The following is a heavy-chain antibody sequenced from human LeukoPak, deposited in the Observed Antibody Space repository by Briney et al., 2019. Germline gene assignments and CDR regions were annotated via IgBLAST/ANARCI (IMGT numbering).Heavy chain of an antibody. CDR3: AKDRPNYYQSNGHYYRRDGDS. J-gene: IGHJ5*01. CDR2: ITSSGEAT. V-gene: IGHV3-23*01. Sequence: PGGSLRLSCDASGFTFSVYAMSWVRQGTGKGLEWVSSITSSGEATYYADSVRGRFTISRDNSRYTLYLQMNSLTAEDTAVYYCAKDRPNYYQSNGHYYRRDGDSWGQGTLVTVSS. CDR1: GFTFSVYA. D-gene: IGHD3-22*01.